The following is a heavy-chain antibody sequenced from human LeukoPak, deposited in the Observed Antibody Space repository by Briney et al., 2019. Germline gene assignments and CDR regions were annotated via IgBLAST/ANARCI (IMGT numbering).Heavy chain of an antibody. Sequence: GGSLRLSCAASGFTFSNYNMNWVRQAPGKGLEWVSSISSSSRYIYYADSVKGRFTISRDNAKNSLYLRMNSLRAEDTAVYYCAREGPEEYYFDYWGQGTLVTVSS. V-gene: IGHV3-21*01. CDR3: AREGPEEYYFDY. J-gene: IGHJ4*02. CDR1: GFTFSNYN. CDR2: ISSSSRYI.